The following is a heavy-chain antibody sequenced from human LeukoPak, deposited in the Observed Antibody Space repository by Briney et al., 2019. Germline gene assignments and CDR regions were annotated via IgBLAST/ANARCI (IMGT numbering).Heavy chain of an antibody. CDR1: GGSISSGGYY. CDR2: IYYSGST. D-gene: IGHD3-22*01. CDR3: ARGPHYYDSSGPWGY. J-gene: IGHJ4*02. V-gene: IGHV4-31*03. Sequence: SETLSLTCTVSGGSISSGGYYWSWIRQHPGKGLEWIGYIYYSGSTYYNPSLKSRVTISVDTSKNQFSLKLSSVTAADTAVYYCARGPHYYDSSGPWGYWGQGTLVTVSS.